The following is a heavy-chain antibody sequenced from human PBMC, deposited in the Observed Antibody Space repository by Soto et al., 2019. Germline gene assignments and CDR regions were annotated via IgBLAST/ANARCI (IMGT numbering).Heavy chain of an antibody. V-gene: IGHV3-66*01. CDR2: IYSGGST. CDR3: ARERYGGNDAFDT. J-gene: IGHJ3*02. Sequence: EVQLVESGGGLVQPGGSLRLSCAASGFTVSSNYMSWVRQAPGKGLEWVSVIYSGGSTYYADSVKGRFTISRDNSKNTLYLQMNSLRAEDTAVYYCARERYGGNDAFDTWGQGTMVTVSS. D-gene: IGHD4-17*01. CDR1: GFTVSSNY.